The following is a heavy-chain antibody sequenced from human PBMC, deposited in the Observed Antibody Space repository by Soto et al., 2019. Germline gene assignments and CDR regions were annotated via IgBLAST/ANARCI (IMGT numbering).Heavy chain of an antibody. CDR1: GFTFSSYA. CDR2: ISGSGGST. CDR3: AKARRVSSGWSAFDI. D-gene: IGHD6-19*01. V-gene: IGHV3-23*01. Sequence: GGSLRLSCAASGFTFSSYAMSWVRQAPGKGLEWVSGISGSGGSTYYADSVKGRFTISRDNSKNTLYPQMNSLRAEDTAVYYCAKARRVSSGWSAFDIWGQGTMVTVSS. J-gene: IGHJ3*02.